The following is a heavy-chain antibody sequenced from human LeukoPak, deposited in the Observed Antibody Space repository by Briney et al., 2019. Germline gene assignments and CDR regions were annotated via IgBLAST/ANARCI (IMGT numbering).Heavy chain of an antibody. CDR3: AKGGYYYDSSGYYYGNY. CDR2: ISGSGGST. Sequence: GGSLRLSCAASGFTFSSYAMSWVRQAPGKGLEWVSAISGSGGSTYYADSVKGRFTISRDNSKNTLYLQMNSLRAEDTAVYYCAKGGYYYDSSGYYYGNYWGQETLVTVSS. CDR1: GFTFSSYA. D-gene: IGHD3-22*01. J-gene: IGHJ4*02. V-gene: IGHV3-23*01.